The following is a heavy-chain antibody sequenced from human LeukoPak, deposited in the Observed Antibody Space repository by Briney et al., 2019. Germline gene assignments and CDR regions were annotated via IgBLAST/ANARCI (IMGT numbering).Heavy chain of an antibody. CDR3: ANIPRGARYYYYYMDV. V-gene: IGHV4-39*07. J-gene: IGHJ6*03. D-gene: IGHD1-26*01. CDR1: GVSISSSNSY. CDR2: INHSGST. Sequence: PSETLSLTCTVSGVSISSSNSYWGWIRQPPGKGLEWIGEINHSGSTNYNPSLKSRATISVDTSKNQFSLKLSSVTAADTAVYYCANIPRGARYYYYYMDVWGKGTTVTVSS.